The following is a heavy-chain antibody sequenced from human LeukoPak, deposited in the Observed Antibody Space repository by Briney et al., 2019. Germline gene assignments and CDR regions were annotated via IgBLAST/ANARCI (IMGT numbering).Heavy chain of an antibody. CDR1: GFTFSSYG. CDR3: ARDQELLWFGELLSSSDYGMDV. J-gene: IGHJ6*02. CDR2: ISYDGSNK. Sequence: GGSLRLSCAASGFTFSSYGMHWVRQAPGKGLEWVAVISYDGSNKYYADSVKGRFTISRDNSKNTLYLQMNSLRAEDTAVYYCARDQELLWFGELLSSSDYGMDVWGQGTTVTVSS. V-gene: IGHV3-30*03. D-gene: IGHD3-10*01.